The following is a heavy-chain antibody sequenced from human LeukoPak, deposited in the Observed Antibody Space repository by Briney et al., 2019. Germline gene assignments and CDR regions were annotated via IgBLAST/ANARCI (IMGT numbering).Heavy chain of an antibody. CDR3: ARGSHRRYSSSWYSL. V-gene: IGHV3-11*04. CDR2: ISNSGSWI. D-gene: IGHD6-13*01. J-gene: IGHJ4*02. Sequence: GGSLRLSCASSGFTFSDYYMSWIRQAPGRGLEWISYISNSGSWIRYADSVKGRFTISRDNSKNSLYLQMGSLRAEDMAVYYCARGSHRRYSSSWYSLWGQGTLVTVSS. CDR1: GFTFSDYY.